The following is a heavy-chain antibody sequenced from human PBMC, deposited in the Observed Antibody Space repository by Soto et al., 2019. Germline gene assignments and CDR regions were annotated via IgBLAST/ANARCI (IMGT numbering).Heavy chain of an antibody. CDR2: IHYGGST. CDR1: GGSISSYY. CDR3: ARRKEVRTAYYYYYYMDI. V-gene: IGHV4-59*08. Sequence: QVQLQESRPGLVKPSETLSLTCTVSGGSISSYYWIWIRQPPGKGLEWIGYIHYGGSTNYNPSLKTRVTISVNTSKNQFSLKLSSVTAADTAVYYCARRKEVRTAYYYYYYMDIWGKGTTVTVSS. J-gene: IGHJ6*03.